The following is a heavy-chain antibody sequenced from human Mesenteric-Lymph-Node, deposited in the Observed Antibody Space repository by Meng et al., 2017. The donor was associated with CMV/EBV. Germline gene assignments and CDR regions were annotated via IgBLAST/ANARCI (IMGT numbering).Heavy chain of an antibody. CDR3: ANGNGGSYSHGPDAFDI. Sequence: GESLKISCAASGFTFSSYSMNWVRQAPGKGLEWVSSISSSSSYIYYADSVKGRFTISRDNAKNSLYLQMNSLRAEDTAVYYCANGNGGSYSHGPDAFDIWGQGTMVTVSS. CDR2: ISSSSSYI. J-gene: IGHJ3*02. CDR1: GFTFSSYS. V-gene: IGHV3-21*01. D-gene: IGHD1-26*01.